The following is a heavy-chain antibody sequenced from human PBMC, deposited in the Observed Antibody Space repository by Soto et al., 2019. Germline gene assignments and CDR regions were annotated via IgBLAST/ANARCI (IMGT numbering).Heavy chain of an antibody. D-gene: IGHD1-20*01. Sequence: GGSLRLSCAASGFTFSSYSMNWVRQAPGKGLEWVSYICSSSSTIYYADSVKGRFTISRDNAKNSLYLQMNSLRDEDTAVYYCARGYGPRYYYYGMDVWGQGTTVTVSS. V-gene: IGHV3-48*02. CDR2: ICSSSSTI. J-gene: IGHJ6*02. CDR3: ARGYGPRYYYYGMDV. CDR1: GFTFSSYS.